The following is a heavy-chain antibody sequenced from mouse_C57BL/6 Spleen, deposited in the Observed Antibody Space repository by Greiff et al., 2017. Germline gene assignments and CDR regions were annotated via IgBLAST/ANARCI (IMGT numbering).Heavy chain of an antibody. V-gene: IGHV1-64*01. D-gene: IGHD1-3*01. CDR3: ARQWEAGPYFDY. Sequence: QVQLQQPGAELVKPGASVKLSCKASGYTFTSYWMHWVKQRPGQGLEWIGMIHPNSGSTNYNEKFKSKATLTVDKSSSTAYMQLSSLTSEDSAVYYCARQWEAGPYFDYWGQGTTLTVSS. J-gene: IGHJ2*01. CDR1: GYTFTSYW. CDR2: IHPNSGST.